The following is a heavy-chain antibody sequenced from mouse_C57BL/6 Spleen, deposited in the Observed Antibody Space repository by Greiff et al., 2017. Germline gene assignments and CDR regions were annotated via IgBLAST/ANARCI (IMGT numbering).Heavy chain of an antibody. D-gene: IGHD3-2*02. CDR2: ISDGGSYT. Sequence: EVKVVESGGGLVKPGGSLKLSCAASGFTFSSYAMSWVRQTPEKRLEWVATISDGGSYTYYPDNVKGRFTISRDNAKNNLYLQMSHLKSEDTAMYYCARDQGTFYAMDYWGQGTSVTVSS. CDR3: ARDQGTFYAMDY. J-gene: IGHJ4*01. CDR1: GFTFSSYA. V-gene: IGHV5-4*01.